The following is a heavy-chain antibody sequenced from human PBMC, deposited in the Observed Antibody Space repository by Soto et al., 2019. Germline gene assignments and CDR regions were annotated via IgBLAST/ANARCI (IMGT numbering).Heavy chain of an antibody. Sequence: GGSLRLSCAAAGFTFSSNDMNWVRQAPGKGLEWVSYISSSSSTIYYADSVKGRFTISRDNAKNSLYLQMNSLRAEDTAVYYCAKDETGTGGYSTGSFAYWGQGALVTVSS. CDR3: AKDETGTGGYSTGSFAY. CDR1: GFTFSSND. V-gene: IGHV3-48*01. J-gene: IGHJ4*02. D-gene: IGHD2-8*02. CDR2: ISSSSSTI.